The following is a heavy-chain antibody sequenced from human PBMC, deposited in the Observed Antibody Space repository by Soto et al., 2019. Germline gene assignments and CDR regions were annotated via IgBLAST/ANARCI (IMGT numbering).Heavy chain of an antibody. D-gene: IGHD3-22*01. CDR2: ITVSGVHT. V-gene: IGHV3-23*01. CDR1: GFNFNNYA. Sequence: GGSLRLSCAASGFNFNNYAMTWVRQAPGKGLEWVASITVSGVHTFSADSVKGRFTVSRDNSKNTVYLQMNSLRPDDTAVYFCAKSRYYDSSGPGAFDVWGQGTMVTVSS. CDR3: AKSRYYDSSGPGAFDV. J-gene: IGHJ3*01.